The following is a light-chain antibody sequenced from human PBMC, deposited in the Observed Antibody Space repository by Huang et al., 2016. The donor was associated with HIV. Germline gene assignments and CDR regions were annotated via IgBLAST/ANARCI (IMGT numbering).Light chain of an antibody. Sequence: EIVMTQSPATLSVSPGERVTLSCRANQSVSSNLAWYQQRPGQAPWLLIYSASTRATGIPARFSGSGSGTEFTLTISSLQSEDFAIYYCQQYNNWPPITFGQGARLEIK. CDR2: SAS. J-gene: IGKJ5*01. CDR1: QSVSSN. CDR3: QQYNNWPPIT. V-gene: IGKV3-15*01.